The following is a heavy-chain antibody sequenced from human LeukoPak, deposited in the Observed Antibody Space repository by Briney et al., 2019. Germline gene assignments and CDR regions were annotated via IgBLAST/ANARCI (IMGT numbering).Heavy chain of an antibody. D-gene: IGHD1-1*01. Sequence: GGSLRLSCAASGFTFDAFGMQWVRQAPGKGLEWLAFISPDGINKKYADSLKGRFTISRDNSEETLYLQVDDLRVEDTGVYICARDWKESHSPYYMDIWGRGTTVTVSS. V-gene: IGHV3-33*05. CDR1: GFTFDAFG. J-gene: IGHJ6*03. CDR2: ISPDGINK. CDR3: ARDWKESHSPYYMDI.